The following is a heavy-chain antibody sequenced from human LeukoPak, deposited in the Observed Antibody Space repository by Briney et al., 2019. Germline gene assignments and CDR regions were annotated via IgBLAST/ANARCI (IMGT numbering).Heavy chain of an antibody. CDR1: GYTFTGYY. CDR2: INPKSGGT. V-gene: IGHV1-2*02. J-gene: IGHJ6*03. Sequence: GASVKVSCKASGYTFTGYYMYWVRQAPGQGLDWMGWINPKSGGTNYAQKFQGRVTMTRDTSISTAYMELRRLRSDDTAVYYCAVGSAYYYYMDVWGKGTTVTISS. D-gene: IGHD2-15*01. CDR3: AVGSAYYYYMDV.